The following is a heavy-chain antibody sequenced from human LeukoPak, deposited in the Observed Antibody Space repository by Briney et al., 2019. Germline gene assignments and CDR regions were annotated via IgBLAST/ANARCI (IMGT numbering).Heavy chain of an antibody. V-gene: IGHV4-4*07. Sequence: SETLSLTCTVSGVSISSYYWSWIRQPAGKGLEWIGRIYTIGSTNYDPSLQSRVTMSEDTPKNQFSLKLSSVTAADTAVYYCSRLGAAAGTRWGQGTLVTVSS. CDR1: GVSISSYY. D-gene: IGHD6-13*01. CDR3: SRLGAAAGTR. CDR2: IYTIGST. J-gene: IGHJ4*02.